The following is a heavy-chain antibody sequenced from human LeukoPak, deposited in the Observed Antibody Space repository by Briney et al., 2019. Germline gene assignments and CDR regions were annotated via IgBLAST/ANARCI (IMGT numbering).Heavy chain of an antibody. D-gene: IGHD7-27*01. CDR2: ISSTSYSI. J-gene: IGHJ4*02. V-gene: IGHV3-48*03. CDR3: AASLGPRDY. CDR1: GFTFSSYE. Sequence: GRSLRLSCAASGFTFSSYETNWVRQGPGRGQEWISYISSTSYSIYYADSVKGRFTISRDNAKNALYLQMDSLRVEDTALYYCAASLGPRDYWGQGILVTVS.